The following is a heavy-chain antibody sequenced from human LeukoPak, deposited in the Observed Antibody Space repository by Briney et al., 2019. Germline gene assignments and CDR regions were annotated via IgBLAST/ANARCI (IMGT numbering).Heavy chain of an antibody. CDR3: ARAHYDSSGSNFDY. D-gene: IGHD3-22*01. CDR1: GDSVSSNSAA. V-gene: IGHV6-1*01. CDR2: TYYRSKWYN. Sequence: SQTLSLTCAISGDSVSSNSAAWNWIRQSPSRGLEWLGRTYYRSKWYNDYAVSVKSRITINPDTSKNQFSLQLNSVTPEDTAVYYRARAHYDSSGSNFDYWGQGTLVTVSS. J-gene: IGHJ4*02.